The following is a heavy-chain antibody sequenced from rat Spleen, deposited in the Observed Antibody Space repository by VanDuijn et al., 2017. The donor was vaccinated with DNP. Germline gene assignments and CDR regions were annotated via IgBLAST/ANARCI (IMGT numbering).Heavy chain of an antibody. V-gene: IGHV5-58*01. J-gene: IGHJ4*01. CDR1: GFTFSTYW. CDR2: INPDGGST. CDR3: ARDNYVTSGAMDA. D-gene: IGHD1-11*01. Sequence: EVQLVETGGDLVQPGRSLKLSCVASGFTFSTYWTFWIRQAPEKGREWVASINPDGGSTYCQDSVKGRFTISRDDAKSALYLQMDSLRSEDTATYYCARDNYVTSGAMDAWGQGTSVTVSS.